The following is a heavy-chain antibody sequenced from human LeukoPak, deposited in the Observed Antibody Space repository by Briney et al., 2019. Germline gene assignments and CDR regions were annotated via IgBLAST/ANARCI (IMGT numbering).Heavy chain of an antibody. J-gene: IGHJ4*02. D-gene: IGHD2-15*01. CDR1: GGSFSGYY. V-gene: IGHV4-34*01. CDR2: INHSGST. Sequence: PSETLSLTCAVYGGSFSGYYWSWIRQPPGKGLEWIGEINHSGSTNYNPSLKSRVTISVDTSKNQFSLKLSSVTAADTAVYYCARVGPYCSGGGCYNTALDYWGQGTLVTVSS. CDR3: ARVGPYCSGGGCYNTALDY.